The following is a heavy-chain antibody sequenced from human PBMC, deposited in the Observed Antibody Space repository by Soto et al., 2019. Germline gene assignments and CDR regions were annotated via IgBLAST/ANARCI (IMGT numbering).Heavy chain of an antibody. CDR3: TTDSSVLRYFDWPLSYYYYYGMDV. V-gene: IGHV3-15*07. CDR1: GFTFSNAW. D-gene: IGHD3-9*01. CDR2: IKSKTDGGTT. Sequence: GGSLRLSCAASGFTFSNAWMNWVRQAPGKGLEWVGRIKSKTDGGTTDYAAPVKGRFTISRDDSKNTLYLQMNSLKTEDTAVYYCTTDSSVLRYFDWPLSYYYYYGMDVCGQGTTVIVSS. J-gene: IGHJ6*02.